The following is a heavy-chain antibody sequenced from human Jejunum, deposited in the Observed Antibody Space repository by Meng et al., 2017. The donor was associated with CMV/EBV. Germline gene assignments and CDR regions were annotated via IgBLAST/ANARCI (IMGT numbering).Heavy chain of an antibody. V-gene: IGHV2-5*02. J-gene: IGHJ4*02. Sequence: TLEESVPTVGEPKQTLTLMCSFCEVYPSTSGEDVSCFGQPPGKAREWLALIYRGDDKGYSPSLNSRRTIAKDTYKNEVVLTLTIMGPIDTGTYYCAHFVGGYYPSRPDYWGQGTLVTVSS. D-gene: IGHD1-26*01. CDR1: EVYPSTSGED. CDR2: IYRGDDK. CDR3: AHFVGGYYPSRPDY.